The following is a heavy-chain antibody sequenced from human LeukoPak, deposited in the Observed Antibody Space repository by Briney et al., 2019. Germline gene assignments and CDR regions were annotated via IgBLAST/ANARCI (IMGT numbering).Heavy chain of an antibody. Sequence: GGSLRLSCAASGFTFSSYWMSWVRQAPGKGLEWVANIKQDGSEKYYVDSVKGRFTISRDNARNSLYLQMNSLRADDTAVYYCARAYGSGSPDYWGQGTLVIVSA. J-gene: IGHJ4*02. D-gene: IGHD3-10*01. CDR2: IKQDGSEK. CDR3: ARAYGSGSPDY. CDR1: GFTFSSYW. V-gene: IGHV3-7*01.